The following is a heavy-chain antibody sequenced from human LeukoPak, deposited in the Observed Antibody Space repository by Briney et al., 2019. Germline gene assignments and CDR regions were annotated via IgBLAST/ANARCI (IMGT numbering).Heavy chain of an antibody. D-gene: IGHD3-10*01. CDR2: INHSGST. CDR3: AREANYYGSGSYFEGTFDY. CDR1: GGSFSGYY. V-gene: IGHV4-34*01. Sequence: SETLSLTCAVYGGSFSGYYWSWIRQPPGKGLEWIGEINHSGSTNYNPSLKSRVTISADTSKNEFSLRLTSVTAADTAVYYCAREANYYGSGSYFEGTFDYWGQGSLVTVSS. J-gene: IGHJ4*02.